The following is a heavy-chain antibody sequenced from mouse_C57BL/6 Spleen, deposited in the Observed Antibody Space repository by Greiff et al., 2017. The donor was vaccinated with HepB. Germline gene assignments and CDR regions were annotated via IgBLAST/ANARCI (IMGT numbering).Heavy chain of an antibody. V-gene: IGHV1-50*01. CDR3: ARRGNGYDGYWYFDV. CDR2: IDPSDSYT. Sequence: VQLQQPGAELVKPGASVKLSCKASGYTFTSYWMQWVKQRPGQGLEWIGEIDPSDSYTNYNQKFKGKATLTVDTSSSTAYMQLSSLTSEDSAVYYCARRGNGYDGYWYFDVWGTGTTVTVSS. J-gene: IGHJ1*03. D-gene: IGHD2-2*01. CDR1: GYTFTSYW.